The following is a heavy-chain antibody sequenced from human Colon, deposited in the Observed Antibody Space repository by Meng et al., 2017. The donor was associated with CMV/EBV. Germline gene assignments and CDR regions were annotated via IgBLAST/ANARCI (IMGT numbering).Heavy chain of an antibody. CDR3: ARARIAARFPDY. J-gene: IGHJ4*02. CDR2: IYYSGST. V-gene: IGHV4-30-4*08. CDR1: GGSISSGDYY. D-gene: IGHD6-6*01. Sequence: SETLSLTCTVSGGSISSGDYYWSWIRQPPGKGLEWIGYIYYSGSTYYNPSLKSRVTISVDTSKNQFSLKLSSVTAADTAVYYCARARIAARFPDYWGQGTLVTVSS.